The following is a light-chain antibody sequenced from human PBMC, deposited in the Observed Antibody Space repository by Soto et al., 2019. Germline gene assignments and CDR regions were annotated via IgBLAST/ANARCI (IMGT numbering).Light chain of an antibody. J-gene: IGLJ2*01. CDR1: SSDVGTYDL. V-gene: IGLV2-23*01. CDR3: CSYVGNDVF. Sequence: QSALTQPASVSGSPGQSITISCTGSSSDVGTYDLVSWYQHHPGKAPKVIIYEGSKRPSGVSNRFSGSKSGNSASLTISALQSEDEADYFCCSYVGNDVFFGGVTKLTVL. CDR2: EGS.